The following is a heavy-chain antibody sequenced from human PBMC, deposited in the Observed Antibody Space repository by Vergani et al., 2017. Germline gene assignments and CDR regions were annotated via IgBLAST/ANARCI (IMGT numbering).Heavy chain of an antibody. V-gene: IGHV4-59*08. D-gene: IGHD3-10*01. Sequence: QLQLQESGPGLVKPSETLSLTCTVSGGSISSYYWSWIRQPPGKGLEWIGYIYYSGCTNYNPSLKSRVTISVDTSKNPFSLKLSSVTAADTAVYYCARRADGSGSYFFDYWGQGTLVTVSS. CDR2: IYYSGCT. CDR1: GGSISSYY. CDR3: ARRADGSGSYFFDY. J-gene: IGHJ4*02.